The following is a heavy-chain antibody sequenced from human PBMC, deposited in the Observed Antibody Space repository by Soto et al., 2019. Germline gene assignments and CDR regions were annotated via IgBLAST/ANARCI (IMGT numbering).Heavy chain of an antibody. V-gene: IGHV1-18*04. Sequence: ASVKVSCKASGYTFANYGVGWVRQAPGQGLVWMGWISAYTGSANYAQEFQGRVAVTTDTSTSTASMEVRSLRSDDTAVYYCARSPYSYGKPYCFDYWGQ. CDR1: GYTFANYG. D-gene: IGHD5-18*01. CDR3: ARSPYSYGKPYCFDY. J-gene: IGHJ4*01. CDR2: ISAYTGSA.